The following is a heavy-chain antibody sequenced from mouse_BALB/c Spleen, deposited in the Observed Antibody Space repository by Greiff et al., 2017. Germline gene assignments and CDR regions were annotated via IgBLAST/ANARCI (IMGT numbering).Heavy chain of an antibody. Sequence: QVQLQQSGAELMKPGASVKISCKATGYTFSSYWMHWVKQRPGQGLEWIGEINPSNGRTNYNEKFKSKATLTVDKSSSTAYMQLSSLTSEDSAVYFCARERTYYYGSSSYYAMDYWGQGTSVTVSS. V-gene: IGHV1S81*02. CDR2: INPSNGRT. D-gene: IGHD1-1*01. J-gene: IGHJ4*01. CDR3: ARERTYYYGSSSYYAMDY. CDR1: GYTFSSYW.